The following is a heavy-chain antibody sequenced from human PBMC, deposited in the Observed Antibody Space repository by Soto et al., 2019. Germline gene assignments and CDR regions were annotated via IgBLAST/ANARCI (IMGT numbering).Heavy chain of an antibody. CDR2: ISSSSSYT. Sequence: EVQLVESGGGLVQPGGSLRLSCAASGFTFSSYSMNWVRQAPGKGLEWVSSISSSSSYTYYADSVKGRFTISRDNAKKPMYRQKNSVRAEYTAVYLCASKTTGAIDYWGQGTLFTVSS. V-gene: IGHV3-21*01. CDR1: GFTFSSYS. J-gene: IGHJ4*02. CDR3: ASKTTGAIDY. D-gene: IGHD4-4*01.